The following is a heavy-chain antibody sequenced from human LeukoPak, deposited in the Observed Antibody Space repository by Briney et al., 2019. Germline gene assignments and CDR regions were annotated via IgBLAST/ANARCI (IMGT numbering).Heavy chain of an antibody. CDR2: ISGSGGST. D-gene: IGHD5-18*01. J-gene: IGHJ4*02. CDR1: GFSFSSYS. V-gene: IGHV3-23*01. Sequence: GGSLRLSCAASGFSFSSYSMNWVRQAPGKGLEWVSGISGSGGSTYYADSVKGRFTISRDNSKNTLYLQMNSLRADDTAVYYCAKSSGYSYGYYFDYWGQGTLVTVSS. CDR3: AKSSGYSYGYYFDY.